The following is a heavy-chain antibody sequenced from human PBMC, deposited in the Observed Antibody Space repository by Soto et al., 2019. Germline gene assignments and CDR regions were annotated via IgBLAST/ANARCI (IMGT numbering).Heavy chain of an antibody. Sequence: ASVKVSCKASGYTFTGYYMHWVRQAPGQGLEWMGWINPNSGGTNYAQKFQGRVTMTRDTSISTAYMELSRLRSDDTAVYYCASPPLFYDYVWGSYRFDYWGQGTLVTV. CDR2: INPNSGGT. J-gene: IGHJ4*02. CDR3: ASPPLFYDYVWGSYRFDY. V-gene: IGHV1-2*02. D-gene: IGHD3-16*02. CDR1: GYTFTGYY.